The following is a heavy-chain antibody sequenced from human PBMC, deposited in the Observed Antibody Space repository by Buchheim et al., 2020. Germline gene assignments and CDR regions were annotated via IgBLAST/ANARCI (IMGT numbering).Heavy chain of an antibody. J-gene: IGHJ4*02. CDR2: ISYDGSNK. CDR1: GFTFSSYG. D-gene: IGHD1-26*01. CDR3: AKDHSGSYNYFDY. V-gene: IGHV3-30*18. Sequence: QVQLVESGGGVVQPGRSLRLSCAASGFTFSSYGMHWVRQAPGKGLEWVAVISYDGSNKYYADSVQGRFTISRDNSKHTLYLQMNSLRAEDTAVYYCAKDHSGSYNYFDYWGQGTL.